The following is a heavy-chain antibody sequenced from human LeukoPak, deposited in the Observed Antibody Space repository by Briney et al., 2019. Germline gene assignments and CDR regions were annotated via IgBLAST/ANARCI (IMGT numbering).Heavy chain of an antibody. J-gene: IGHJ6*03. V-gene: IGHV3-21*04. Sequence: PGGSLRLSCAASGFTFSSYSMNWVRQAPGKGLEWVSSISSSSSYIYYADSVKGRFTISRDNSKNTLYLQMNSLRAEDTAVYYCAKGLTTVTDYYYYYYMDVWGKGTTVTVSS. D-gene: IGHD4-17*01. CDR1: GFTFSSYS. CDR2: ISSSSSYI. CDR3: AKGLTTVTDYYYYYYMDV.